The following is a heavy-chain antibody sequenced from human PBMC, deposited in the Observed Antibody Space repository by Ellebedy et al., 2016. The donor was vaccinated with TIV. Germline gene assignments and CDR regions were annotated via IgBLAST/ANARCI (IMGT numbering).Heavy chain of an antibody. CDR2: ITSDSTTI. J-gene: IGHJ4*02. CDR1: GFTFSTYS. D-gene: IGHD6-13*01. V-gene: IGHV3-48*04. Sequence: PGGSLRLSCAASGFTFSTYSRNWVRQAPGKRLDWVSFITSDSTTIYYADSVNGRFAISRDNARNSLFLQMNSLRAEDTAVYYCVRGRHKAAARTPDFWGQGTLVTVSS. CDR3: VRGRHKAAARTPDF.